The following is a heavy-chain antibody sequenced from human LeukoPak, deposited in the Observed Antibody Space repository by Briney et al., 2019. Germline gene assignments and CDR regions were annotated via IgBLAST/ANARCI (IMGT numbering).Heavy chain of an antibody. D-gene: IGHD3-22*01. CDR1: GLTFNRFA. CDR3: AKDLSLDSSGYFFS. Sequence: GGSLRLSCSTSGLTFNRFAMSWVRQAPGKGLEWLSAISGSGANTYYADSAKDRLTISRDNSKSTLFLQMSSPRGEDTAVYYCAKDLSLDSSGYFFSWGQGTLVTVSS. V-gene: IGHV3-23*01. J-gene: IGHJ5*02. CDR2: ISGSGANT.